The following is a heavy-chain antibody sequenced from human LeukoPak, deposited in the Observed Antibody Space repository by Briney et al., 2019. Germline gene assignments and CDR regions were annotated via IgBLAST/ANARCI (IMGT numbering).Heavy chain of an antibody. D-gene: IGHD1-26*01. CDR3: ARGWEGYFDY. CDR1: GFTFSTFW. J-gene: IGHJ4*02. CDR2: INHDGSST. V-gene: IGHV3-74*01. Sequence: GGSLRLSCAASGFTFSTFWMHWVRQAPGKGLVWVSRINHDGSSTNYADSVKGRFTISRDNAKNTLYLQMNSLRAEDTAVYYCARGWEGYFDYWGQGTLVTVSS.